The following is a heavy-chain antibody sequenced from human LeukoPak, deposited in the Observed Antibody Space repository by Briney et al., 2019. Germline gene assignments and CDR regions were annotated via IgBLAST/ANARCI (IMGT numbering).Heavy chain of an antibody. Sequence: SETLSLPCTVSGGSISSGSYYWSWIRQPAGKGLEWIGRIYTSGSTNYNPSLKSRVTISVDTSKNQFSLKLSSVAAADTAVYYCARDIYARVTRGYYYYYMDVWGKGTTVTISS. D-gene: IGHD4-17*01. CDR3: ARDIYARVTRGYYYYYMDV. J-gene: IGHJ6*03. CDR2: IYTSGST. CDR1: GGSISSGSYY. V-gene: IGHV4-61*02.